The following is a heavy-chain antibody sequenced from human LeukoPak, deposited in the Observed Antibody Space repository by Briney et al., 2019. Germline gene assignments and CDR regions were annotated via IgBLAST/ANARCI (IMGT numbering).Heavy chain of an antibody. V-gene: IGHV4-39*01. D-gene: IGHD6-6*01. CDR3: ARQGYGRSSFFDH. CDR1: GDSVSTNLYY. Sequence: SETLSLTCTVSGDSVSTNLYYWGWIRQPPGKGLEWIGNLFHSGITYYNPSLKSRVSISVDTSKNQFSLKLNSVTAADTAVYYCARQGYGRSSFFDHWGQGTLVTVSS. CDR2: LFHSGIT. J-gene: IGHJ4*02.